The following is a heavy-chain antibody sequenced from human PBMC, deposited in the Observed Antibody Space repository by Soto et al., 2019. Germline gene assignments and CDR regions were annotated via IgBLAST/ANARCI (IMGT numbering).Heavy chain of an antibody. CDR1: GFTFSSYA. CDR2: ISGSGGST. CDR3: AKGLGDCTSTTCSADY. J-gene: IGHJ4*02. V-gene: IGHV3-23*01. D-gene: IGHD2-2*01. Sequence: PGGSLILSCAASGFTFSSYAMSWVRQAPGKGLEWVSAISGSGGSTYYADSVKGRFTISRDNFKNTLYLQMNSLRAEDTAEYYCAKGLGDCTSTTCSADYWGQGTLVTVSS.